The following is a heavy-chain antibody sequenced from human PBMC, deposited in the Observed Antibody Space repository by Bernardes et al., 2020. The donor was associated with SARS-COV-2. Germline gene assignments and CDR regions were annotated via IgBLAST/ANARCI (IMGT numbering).Heavy chain of an antibody. CDR3: ARARITMVSLHTYYYYGMDV. V-gene: IGHV2-70*11. CDR2: IDWDDDK. CDR1: GFSLSTSGMC. J-gene: IGHJ6*02. Sequence: SGPTLVKPTQTLTLTCTFSGFSLSTSGMCVSWIRQPPGKALEWLARIDWDDDKYYSTSLKTRLTISKDTSKNQVVLTMTNMDPVDTATYYCARARITMVSLHTYYYYGMDVWGQGTTVTVSS. D-gene: IGHD3-10*01.